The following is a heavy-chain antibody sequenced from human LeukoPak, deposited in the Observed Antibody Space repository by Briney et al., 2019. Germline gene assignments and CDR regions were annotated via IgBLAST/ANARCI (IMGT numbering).Heavy chain of an antibody. CDR3: AKDSGYDFFVDYFDY. Sequence: PGGSLRLSCAASGFTFSGYAMSWVRQAPGKGLEWVSTFSGGGHHTYYADSVKGRFTISRDKSKNTLHLQMNSLRVEDTAVYYCAKDSGYDFFVDYFDYWGQGTLVTVSS. J-gene: IGHJ4*02. CDR2: FSGGGHHT. D-gene: IGHD5-12*01. V-gene: IGHV3-23*01. CDR1: GFTFSGYA.